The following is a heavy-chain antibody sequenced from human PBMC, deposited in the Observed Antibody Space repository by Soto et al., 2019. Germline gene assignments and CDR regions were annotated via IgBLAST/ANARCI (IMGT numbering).Heavy chain of an antibody. CDR2: ISSSSSYI. CDR1: GFTFSSYS. V-gene: IGHV3-21*01. Sequence: GGSLRLSCAASGFTFSSYSMNWVRQAPGKGLEWVSSISSSSSYIYYADSVKGRFTISRDNAKNSLYLQMNSLRAEDTAVYYCARSRKWPPNWFDPWGQGTLVTVSS. D-gene: IGHD5-12*01. CDR3: ARSRKWPPNWFDP. J-gene: IGHJ5*02.